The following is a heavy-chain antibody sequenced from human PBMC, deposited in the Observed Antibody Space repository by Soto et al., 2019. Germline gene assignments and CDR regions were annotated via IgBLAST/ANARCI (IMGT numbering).Heavy chain of an antibody. CDR2: SIPIFGTA. CDR1: GGTFNNYP. Sequence: SVKVSCKASGGTFNNYPITWVRQAPGQGLEWMGGSIPIFGTANYAQKFQGRVTISADESTSTAYMELSSLRSEDTAVYYCARGRGYSGDDHYYYFDMDVWGQGTTVTVS. D-gene: IGHD5-12*01. V-gene: IGHV1-69*13. J-gene: IGHJ6*02. CDR3: ARGRGYSGDDHYYYFDMDV.